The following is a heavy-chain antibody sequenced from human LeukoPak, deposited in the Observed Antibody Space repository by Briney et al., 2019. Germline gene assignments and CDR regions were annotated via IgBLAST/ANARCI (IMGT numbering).Heavy chain of an antibody. V-gene: IGHV3-30*18. J-gene: IGHJ4*02. CDR3: AKDWGIAAADYYFDY. CDR1: GFTFSSYG. Sequence: PGGSLRLSCAASGFTFSSYGMHWVRQAPGKGLEWVAVISYDGSNKYYADSVKGRFTISRDNSKNTLYLQMNSLRAEDTAVYYCAKDWGIAAADYYFDYWGQGTLVTVPS. D-gene: IGHD6-13*01. CDR2: ISYDGSNK.